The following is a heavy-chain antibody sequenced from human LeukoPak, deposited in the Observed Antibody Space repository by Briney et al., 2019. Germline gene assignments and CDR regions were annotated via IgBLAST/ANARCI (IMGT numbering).Heavy chain of an antibody. CDR2: TYYRSKWYN. D-gene: IGHD6-19*01. J-gene: IGHJ2*01. CDR1: GDSVSSNSAA. Sequence: SQTLSLTCAISGDSVSSNSAAWNWIRQSPSRGLEWLGRTYYRSKWYNDYAVSVKRRITINPDTSKNQFSLQRNSVTPQDTAVYYCARHGSTGWHLYFDVWGRGTLVTVSS. V-gene: IGHV6-1*01. CDR3: ARHGSTGWHLYFDV.